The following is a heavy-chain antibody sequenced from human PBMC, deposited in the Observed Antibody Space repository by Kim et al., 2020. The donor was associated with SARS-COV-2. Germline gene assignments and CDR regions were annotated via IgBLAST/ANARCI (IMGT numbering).Heavy chain of an antibody. CDR3: AREKGRYRVGLQLWFGGFDY. CDR1: GFTFSSYE. Sequence: GGSLRLSCAASGFTFSSYEMNWVRQAPGKGLEWVSYISSSGSTIYYADSVKGRFTISRDNAKNSLYLQMNSLRAEDTAVYYCAREKGRYRVGLQLWFGGFDYWGQGTLVTVSS. J-gene: IGHJ4*02. CDR2: ISSSGSTI. V-gene: IGHV3-48*03. D-gene: IGHD5-18*01.